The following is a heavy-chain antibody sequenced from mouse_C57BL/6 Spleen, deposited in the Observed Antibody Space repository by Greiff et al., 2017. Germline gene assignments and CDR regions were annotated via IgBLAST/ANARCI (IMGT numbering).Heavy chain of an antibody. Sequence: EVMLVESGGGLVKPGGSLKLSCAASGFTFSSYAMSWVRQTPDQRLEWVATISDAGSYTYYPDNVKGRFTISRDNATTNLYLQLRHQKSEDKDRYDCESENTTVFDYWGQGTTLTVSS. CDR1: GFTFSSYA. CDR2: ISDAGSYT. V-gene: IGHV5-4*03. J-gene: IGHJ2*01. CDR3: ESENTTVFDY.